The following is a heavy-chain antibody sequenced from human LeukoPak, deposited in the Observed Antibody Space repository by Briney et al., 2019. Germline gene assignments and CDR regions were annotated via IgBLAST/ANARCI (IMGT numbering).Heavy chain of an antibody. V-gene: IGHV1-46*01. CDR3: ARGIGQYGFGELSMDV. Sequence: ASVTVSCKASGFRFSTYYMHWVGQAPGQGLEWMGIINPTGGSTNYAQKFQGRVTITRDTSISTAYMELSRLRSDDTAVYYCARGIGQYGFGELSMDVWGKGTTVTVSS. J-gene: IGHJ6*03. CDR1: GFRFSTYY. D-gene: IGHD3-10*01. CDR2: INPTGGST.